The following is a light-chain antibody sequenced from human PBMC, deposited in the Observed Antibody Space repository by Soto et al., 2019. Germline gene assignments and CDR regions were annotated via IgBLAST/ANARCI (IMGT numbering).Light chain of an antibody. CDR1: QSVRGNY. CDR3: QYYGTPPRT. V-gene: IGKV3-20*01. J-gene: IGKJ4*01. CDR2: GAS. Sequence: EIVLTQSTGTLSLSPGERATLSCRASQSVRGNYLAWYQQKPGQAPRRLIHGASSRGTGSPDRCSGNGTGTNIPLTINSLEPKDFAFYYCQYYGTPPRTFGGGTKVEIK.